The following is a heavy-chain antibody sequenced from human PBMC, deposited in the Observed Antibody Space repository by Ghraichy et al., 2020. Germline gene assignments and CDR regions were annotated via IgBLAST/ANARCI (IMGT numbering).Heavy chain of an antibody. CDR2: ISPSSRTT. V-gene: IGHV3-23*01. CDR3: AARIEWFEDSSGSNTNDI. D-gene: IGHD3-22*01. Sequence: GGSLRLSCVASGFSFSSYAMSWVRQAPGKGLEWVSGISPSSRTTDNADSVKGRFTISRDNSENTLYLQMNSLRAEDTAVYYCAARIEWFEDSSGSNTNDIWGQGTIVTVSS. J-gene: IGHJ3*02. CDR1: GFSFSSYA.